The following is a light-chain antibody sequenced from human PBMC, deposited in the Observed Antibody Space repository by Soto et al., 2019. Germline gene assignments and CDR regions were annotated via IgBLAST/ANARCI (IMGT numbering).Light chain of an antibody. Sequence: EIVMTQSPATLSVSPGERATLSCRASQSISTELAGYQQKPGQPPRLLIYSASTRVTGVPARFTGSGSGSEFTLTISGLQSEDFAVYYCQQGHNWPLTFGQGTRLEI. V-gene: IGKV3-15*01. J-gene: IGKJ2*01. CDR2: SAS. CDR3: QQGHNWPLT. CDR1: QSISTE.